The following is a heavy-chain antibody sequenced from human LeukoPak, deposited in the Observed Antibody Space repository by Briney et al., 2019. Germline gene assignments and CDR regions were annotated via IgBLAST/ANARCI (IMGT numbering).Heavy chain of an antibody. J-gene: IGHJ4*02. V-gene: IGHV3-7*05. Sequence: GGSLRLSCAASGFTFSSYAMHWVRQAPGKGLEWVANIKQDGSEKYHVDSVKGRFTISRDNAKNSLYLQMNSLRAEDTAVYYCASRAGYTGSWSAFDYWGQGTLVTVSP. CDR1: GFTFSSYA. CDR2: IKQDGSEK. CDR3: ASRAGYTGSWSAFDY. D-gene: IGHD6-13*01.